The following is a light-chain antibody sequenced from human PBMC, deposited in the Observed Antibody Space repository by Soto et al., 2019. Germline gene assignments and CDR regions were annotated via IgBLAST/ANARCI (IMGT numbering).Light chain of an antibody. CDR1: QTIATSS. Sequence: EIVLTQSPGTLSLSPGERATLSCRASQTIATSSLAWFQQRPGQAPRLLIYGTSNRATGIPVRFSGSGSGTDFTLTNSRLEPEDFAVFYCQQYSSSPHTFGQGTKLEIK. J-gene: IGKJ2*01. CDR2: GTS. CDR3: QQYSSSPHT. V-gene: IGKV3-20*01.